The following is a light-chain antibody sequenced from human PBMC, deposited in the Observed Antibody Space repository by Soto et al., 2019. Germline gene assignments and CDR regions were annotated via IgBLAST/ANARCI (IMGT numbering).Light chain of an antibody. Sequence: QSVLTQPASVSGSPGQSITISCTGTSSDVGGYNYVSWYQQHPGKAPKLMIYDVTNRSSGVSNRFSGSKSGNTASLTISGLQAEDEADYYYSSYTTISTHIFGTGTKVTVL. J-gene: IGLJ1*01. CDR3: SSYTTISTHI. CDR1: SSDVGGYNY. CDR2: DVT. V-gene: IGLV2-14*01.